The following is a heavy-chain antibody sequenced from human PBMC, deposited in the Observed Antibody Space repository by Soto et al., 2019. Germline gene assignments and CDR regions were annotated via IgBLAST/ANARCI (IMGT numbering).Heavy chain of an antibody. CDR2: IYYSGST. Sequence: PSETLSLTCTVSGGSISSGDYYWSWIRQPPGKGLEWIGYIYYSGSTNYNPSLKSRVTISVDTSKNQFSLKLSSVTAADTAVYYCARAIVVVPAAMLYAFDIWGQGTMVTVS. CDR3: ARAIVVVPAAMLYAFDI. D-gene: IGHD2-2*01. V-gene: IGHV4-30-4*02. J-gene: IGHJ3*02. CDR1: GGSISSGDYY.